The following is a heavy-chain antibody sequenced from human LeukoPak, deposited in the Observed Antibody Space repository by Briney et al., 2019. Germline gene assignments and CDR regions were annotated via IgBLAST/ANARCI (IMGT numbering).Heavy chain of an antibody. CDR2: INPNSGGT. Sequence: ASVKVSCKASGYTFTDYFIHWVRQAPGQGLEWMGWINPNSGGTNYARKFQGRGSMTRDTSISTAYMDLTRLTSDDTAFYYCAREIPGTTRINWFDPWGQGTLVTVSS. CDR1: GYTFTDYF. CDR3: AREIPGTTRINWFDP. J-gene: IGHJ5*02. D-gene: IGHD1-1*01. V-gene: IGHV1-2*02.